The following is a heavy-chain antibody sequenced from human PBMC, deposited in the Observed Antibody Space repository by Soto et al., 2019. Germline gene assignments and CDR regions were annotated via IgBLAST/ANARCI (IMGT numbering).Heavy chain of an antibody. CDR3: AKSRGLVVPAAMAFDY. CDR1: GFTFSSYA. CDR2: ISGSGGST. J-gene: IGHJ4*02. D-gene: IGHD2-2*01. V-gene: IGHV3-23*01. Sequence: GGSLRLSCAASGFTFSSYAMSWVRQAPGKGLEWVSAISGSGGSTYYADSVKGRFTISRDNSKNTLYLQMNSLRAEDTAVYYCAKSRGLVVPAAMAFDYWGQGTLDTVSS.